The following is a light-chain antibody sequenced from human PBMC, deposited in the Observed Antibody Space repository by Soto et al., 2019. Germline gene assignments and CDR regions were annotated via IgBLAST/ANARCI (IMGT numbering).Light chain of an antibody. CDR3: SSYTNNSTVV. CDR1: RNDVGLYNY. CDR2: EVS. J-gene: IGLJ2*01. V-gene: IGLV2-14*01. Sequence: QSALTQPASVSASPGQSITISCTGTRNDVGLYNYVSWYQQHPGKAPKFIIYEVSHRPSGISNRFSGSKSGNTASLTISGLQAEDEADYYCSSYTNNSTVVFGGGTKLTVL.